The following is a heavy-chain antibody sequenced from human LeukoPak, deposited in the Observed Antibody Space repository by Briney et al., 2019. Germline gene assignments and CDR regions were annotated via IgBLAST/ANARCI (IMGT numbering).Heavy chain of an antibody. J-gene: IGHJ3*02. CDR2: ISSSSSTI. CDR1: GFTFSSYR. D-gene: IGHD3-22*01. Sequence: GGSLRLSCAASGFTFSSYRMNWVRQAPGKGLEWVSYISSSSSTIYYADSVKGRFTISRDNAKNSLYLQMNSLGAEDTAVYYCARDHHRRHYDSQARDTFDIWGQGTMVTVSS. CDR3: ARDHHRRHYDSQARDTFDI. V-gene: IGHV3-48*01.